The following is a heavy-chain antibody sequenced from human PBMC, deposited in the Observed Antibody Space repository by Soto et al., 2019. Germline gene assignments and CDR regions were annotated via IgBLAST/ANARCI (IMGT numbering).Heavy chain of an antibody. V-gene: IGHV3-33*01. J-gene: IGHJ2*01. CDR3: ARVGSYGGNWYFDL. CDR2: IWYDGSNK. D-gene: IGHD2-15*01. CDR1: GFTFSSYG. Sequence: QVQLVESGGGVVQPGRSLRLSCAASGFTFSSYGMHWVRQAPGKGLEWVAVIWYDGSNKYYADSVKGRFTISRDNSKNSLYLQMNSVRSEDTAVYYCARVGSYGGNWYFDLWGRVTLVTVSS.